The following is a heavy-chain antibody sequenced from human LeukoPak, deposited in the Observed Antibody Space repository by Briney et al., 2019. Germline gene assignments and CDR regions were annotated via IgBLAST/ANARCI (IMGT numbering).Heavy chain of an antibody. D-gene: IGHD6-13*01. V-gene: IGHV3-30*02. CDR3: AKESSSWYFYFDY. J-gene: IGHJ4*02. Sequence: GGSLRLSCAASGFTFSSYGMHWVRQAPDKGLEWVAFIRYDGSNKYYADSVKGRFTISRDNSKNTLYLQMNSLRAEDTAVYYCAKESSSWYFYFDYWGQGTLVTVSS. CDR1: GFTFSSYG. CDR2: IRYDGSNK.